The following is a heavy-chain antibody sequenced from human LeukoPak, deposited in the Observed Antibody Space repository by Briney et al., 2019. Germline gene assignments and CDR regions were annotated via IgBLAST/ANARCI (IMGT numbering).Heavy chain of an antibody. D-gene: IGHD3-10*01. CDR1: GGSISSSSYY. V-gene: IGHV4-39*07. CDR3: AREGSGSYYNPDY. CDR2: IYYSGST. Sequence: PSETLSLTCTVSGGSISSSSYYWGWIRQPPGKGLEWIGSIYYSGSTYYNPSLKSRVTISVDTSKNQFSLKLSSVTAADTAVYYCAREGSGSYYNPDYWGQGTLATVSS. J-gene: IGHJ4*02.